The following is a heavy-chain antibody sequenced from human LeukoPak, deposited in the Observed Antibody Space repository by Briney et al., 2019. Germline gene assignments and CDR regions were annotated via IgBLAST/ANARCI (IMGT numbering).Heavy chain of an antibody. D-gene: IGHD6-13*01. CDR1: GYTFTSYG. Sequence: ASVKVSCKASGYTFTSYGISWVRQAPGQGLEWMGWISAYNGDTNYAQKLQGRVTMTTDTSTSTAYMELRSLRSDDTAVYYCARDRDQLYSSSWSPFAFDIWAKGQWSPSLQ. J-gene: IGHJ3*02. V-gene: IGHV1-18*01. CDR2: ISAYNGDT. CDR3: ARDRDQLYSSSWSPFAFDI.